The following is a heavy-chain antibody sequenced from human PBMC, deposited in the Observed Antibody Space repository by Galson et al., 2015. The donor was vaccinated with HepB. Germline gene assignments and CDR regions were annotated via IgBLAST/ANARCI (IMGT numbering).Heavy chain of an antibody. CDR1: GFSFSNYG. D-gene: IGHD6-19*01. Sequence: SLRLSCAASGFSFSNYGMHWVRQAPGKGLEGVAVISYDGSNEYYADSVRGRFTISRDNAKNTLFLQTNSLRPEDTAVYYCAKDGRYSSGWHYFDYWGQGTLVTVSS. J-gene: IGHJ4*02. CDR3: AKDGRYSSGWHYFDY. V-gene: IGHV3-30*18. CDR2: ISYDGSNE.